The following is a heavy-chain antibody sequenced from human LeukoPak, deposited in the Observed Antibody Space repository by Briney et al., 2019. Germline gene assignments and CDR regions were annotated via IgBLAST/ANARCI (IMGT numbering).Heavy chain of an antibody. CDR2: IIPIFGTA. V-gene: IGHV1-69*01. J-gene: IGHJ6*02. CDR3: ARTLIQLWLRDYYYYGMDV. Sequence: SVKVSCKASGGTFSSYAISWVRQAPGQGLEWMGGIIPIFGTANYAQKFQDRVTITADESTSTAYMELSSLRSEDTAVYYCARTLIQLWLRDYYYYGMDVWGQGTTVTVSS. D-gene: IGHD5-18*01. CDR1: GGTFSSYA.